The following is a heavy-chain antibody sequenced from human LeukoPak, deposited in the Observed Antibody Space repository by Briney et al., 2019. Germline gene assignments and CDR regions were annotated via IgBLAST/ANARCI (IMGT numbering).Heavy chain of an antibody. Sequence: PGGSLRLSCAASGFTVSSNYMSWVRQAPGKGLEWVSVIYSGGSTYYADSVKGRFTISRDNSKNTLYLQMNSLRAEDKAVYYCARDRDYYDSSGYYHAPGYWGQGTLVTVSS. CDR1: GFTVSSNY. CDR3: ARDRDYYDSSGYYHAPGY. J-gene: IGHJ4*02. CDR2: IYSGGST. D-gene: IGHD3-22*01. V-gene: IGHV3-53*01.